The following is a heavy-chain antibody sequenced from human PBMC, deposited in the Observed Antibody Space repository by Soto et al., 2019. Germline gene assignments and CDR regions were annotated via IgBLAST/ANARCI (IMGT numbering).Heavy chain of an antibody. CDR3: ARRWATSPWAFDY. Sequence: PGESLKISCKSSGYSFTSYWIGWVRQMPGKGLEWMGIIYPGDSDTRYSPSFQGQVTISADKSISTAYLQWSSLKASDTAMYYCARRWATSPWAFDYWGQGTLVTVSS. J-gene: IGHJ4*02. CDR2: IYPGDSDT. D-gene: IGHD5-12*01. CDR1: GYSFTSYW. V-gene: IGHV5-51*01.